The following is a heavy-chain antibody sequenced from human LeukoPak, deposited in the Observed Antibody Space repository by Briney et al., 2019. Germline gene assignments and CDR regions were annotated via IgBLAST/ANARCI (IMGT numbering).Heavy chain of an antibody. CDR1: GGTFSSYA. D-gene: IGHD4-23*01. J-gene: IGHJ4*02. V-gene: IGHV1-69*04. CDR3: ARPAYGGNRQGFDY. Sequence: VASVKVSCKASGGTFSSYAISWVRQAPGQGLEWMGRIIPILGIANYAQKFQGRVTITADKSTSTAYMELSSLRSEDTAVYYCARPAYGGNRQGFDYWGQGTLVTVSS. CDR2: IIPILGIA.